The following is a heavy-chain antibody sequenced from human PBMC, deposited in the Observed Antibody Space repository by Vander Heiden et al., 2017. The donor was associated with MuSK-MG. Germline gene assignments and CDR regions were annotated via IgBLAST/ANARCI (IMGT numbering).Heavy chain of an antibody. D-gene: IGHD3-22*01. CDR3: TTDRPYYYDSSGYYY. J-gene: IGHJ4*02. Sequence: EVQLVESGGGLVKPGGSLRLSCAASGFTFSNAWMSWVRQAPGKGLEWVGRIKSKTDGGTTDYAAPVKGRFTISRDDSKNTLYMQMNRLKTEDTAVYYCTTDRPYYYDSSGYYYWGQGTLVTVYS. CDR1: GFTFSNAW. V-gene: IGHV3-15*01. CDR2: IKSKTDGGTT.